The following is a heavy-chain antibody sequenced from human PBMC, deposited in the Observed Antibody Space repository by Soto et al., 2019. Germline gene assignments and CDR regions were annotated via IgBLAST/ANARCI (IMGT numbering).Heavy chain of an antibody. CDR3: VRRSTVSYYAVDV. CDR1: GFSFGSYE. Sequence: PGGSLRLSCAGSGFSFGSYEMHWDRQAPGKGLEWVTFTSYDGSINYYADSVKGQFTMSRDNSKNLLYLQMNSLRTEGTAVYYCVRRSTVSYYAVDVWGQGTTVTVSS. J-gene: IGHJ6*02. CDR2: TSYDGSIN. D-gene: IGHD4-17*01. V-gene: IGHV3-30*04.